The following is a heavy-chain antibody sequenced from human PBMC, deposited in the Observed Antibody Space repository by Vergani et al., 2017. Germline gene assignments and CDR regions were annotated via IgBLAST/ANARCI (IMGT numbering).Heavy chain of an antibody. CDR3: ATKNCGTPTCQIGYFSE. V-gene: IGHV3-30*03. CDR2: ISYDGTQK. D-gene: IGHD2-21*01. J-gene: IGHJ1*01. CDR1: GFTSSYYG. Sequence: QVHLVESGGGVVQPGRSLRLSCVVSGFTSSYYGMHWVRQAPGKGLEWVAVISYDGTQKYYADSVNGRFTISRDNSKSTLYLQMNSLRTEDTAVYYCATKNCGTPTCQIGYFSEWGQGTLVTVSS.